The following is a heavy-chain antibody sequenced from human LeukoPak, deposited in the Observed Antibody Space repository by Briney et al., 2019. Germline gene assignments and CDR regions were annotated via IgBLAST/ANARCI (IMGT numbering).Heavy chain of an antibody. CDR2: INSDGSGI. J-gene: IGHJ6*02. Sequence: GGSLRLSCAASGFTFSSYAMTWVRQAPGKGLVWVSRINSDGSGINYADSVKGRFTISRDNAKNTLYLQMNSLRAEDTAVYYCARAYGMDVWGQGTTVTVSS. V-gene: IGHV3-74*01. CDR3: ARAYGMDV. CDR1: GFTFSSYA.